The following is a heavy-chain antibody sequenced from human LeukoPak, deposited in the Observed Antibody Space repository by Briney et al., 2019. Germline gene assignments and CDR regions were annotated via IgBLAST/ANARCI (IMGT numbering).Heavy chain of an antibody. CDR2: ISRRSIS. CDR3: TTDSLSTKTAGGNS. J-gene: IGHJ4*02. Sequence: GGSLRLSCAPSGFTVSNYNMNWVRQAPGKGLEWVSYISRRSISYFADSVKGRFTISKDNAKNSLHLQMNSLRTEDTAVYYCTTDSLSTKTAGGNSWGQGTLVIVSS. V-gene: IGHV3-48*01. D-gene: IGHD5/OR15-5a*01. CDR1: GFTVSNYN.